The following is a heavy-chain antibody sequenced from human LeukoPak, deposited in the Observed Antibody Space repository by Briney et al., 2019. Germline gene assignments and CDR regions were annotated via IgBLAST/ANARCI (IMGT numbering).Heavy chain of an antibody. J-gene: IGHJ5*02. D-gene: IGHD1-26*01. CDR2: IYTSGST. Sequence: SETLSLTCTVSGGSISSGSYYWSWIRQPAGKGLEWIGRIYTSGSTNYNPSLKSRVTISVDTSKNQFSLKLSSVTAADTAVYYCARDGKLLLYNWFDPWGQGTLVTVSS. V-gene: IGHV4-61*02. CDR1: GGSISSGSYY. CDR3: ARDGKLLLYNWFDP.